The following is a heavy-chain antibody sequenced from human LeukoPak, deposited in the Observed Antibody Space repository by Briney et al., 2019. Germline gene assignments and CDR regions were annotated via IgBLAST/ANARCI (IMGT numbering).Heavy chain of an antibody. CDR2: IYTSGST. J-gene: IGHJ5*02. CDR1: GGSISSYY. D-gene: IGHD4-17*01. CDR3: ARDQGYTVKNWFDP. V-gene: IGHV4-4*07. Sequence: PSETLSLTCTVSGGSISSYYWSWIRQPAGKGLEWIGRIYTSGSTNYNPSLKSRVTMSVDTSKNQFSLKLSSMTAADTAVYYCARDQGYTVKNWFDPWGQGTLVTVSS.